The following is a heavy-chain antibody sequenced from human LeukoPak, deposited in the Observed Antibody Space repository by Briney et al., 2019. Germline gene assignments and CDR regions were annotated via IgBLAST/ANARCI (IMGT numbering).Heavy chain of an antibody. CDR1: DGSFGGYN. CDR3: ATRASMYAPLLCYLDY. J-gene: IGHJ4*02. Sequence: SETLSLTFPVQDGSFGGYNWGGTGQPPGKGLEWIGEINHSGSTNYNPSLKSRVTISVDTSKNQFSLKLSSVTAADTAVYYYATRASMYAPLLCYLDYWGQGTLVTVSS. V-gene: IGHV4-34*01. CDR2: INHSGST. D-gene: IGHD2-8*01.